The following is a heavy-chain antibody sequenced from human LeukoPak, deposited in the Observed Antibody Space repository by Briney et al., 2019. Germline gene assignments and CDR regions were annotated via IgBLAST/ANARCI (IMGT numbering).Heavy chain of an antibody. D-gene: IGHD3-10*01. CDR2: IIPIFGTA. Sequence: SVKVSCKASGGTFSSYAISWVRQAPGQGLGWMGGIIPIFGTANYAQKFQGRVTITTDESTSTAYMELSSLRSEDTAVYYCASGVFYGSGSYGVDYWGQGTLVTVSS. CDR1: GGTFSSYA. CDR3: ASGVFYGSGSYGVDY. J-gene: IGHJ4*02. V-gene: IGHV1-69*05.